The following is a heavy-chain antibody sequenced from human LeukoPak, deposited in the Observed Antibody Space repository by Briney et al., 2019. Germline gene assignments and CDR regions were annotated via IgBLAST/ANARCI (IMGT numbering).Heavy chain of an antibody. CDR2: IKQDGSES. J-gene: IGHJ3*02. CDR1: GFTFSSYW. D-gene: IGHD3-16*01. CDR3: AKEALSAFDI. V-gene: IGHV3-7*03. Sequence: GGSLRLSCAASGFTFSSYWMSWVRQAPGKGLEWVANIKQDGSESYYVDSVKGRFTFSRDNAKNSLYLQINSLRAEDTAVYYCAKEALSAFDIWGQGTMVTVSS.